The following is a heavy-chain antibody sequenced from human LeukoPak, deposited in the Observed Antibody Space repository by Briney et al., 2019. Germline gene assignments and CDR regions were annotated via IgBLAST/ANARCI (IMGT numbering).Heavy chain of an antibody. V-gene: IGHV3-74*01. CDR2: IKTDGSTT. J-gene: IGHJ6*04. Sequence: GGSLRLSCAASGFTFSSYWMHWVRQAPGKGLVWVSRIKTDGSTTTYADSVKGRFTISRDNAKNSLYLQMNSLRAEDTAVYYCARDYAWGKGTTVTVSS. CDR3: ARDYA. CDR1: GFTFSSYW.